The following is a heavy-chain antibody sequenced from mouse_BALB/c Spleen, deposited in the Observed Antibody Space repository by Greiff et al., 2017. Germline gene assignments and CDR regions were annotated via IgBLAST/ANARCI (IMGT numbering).Heavy chain of an antibody. CDR1: GYTFTSYW. CDR3: ARSGYYGSSLSWFAY. V-gene: IGHV1-7*01. Sequence: QVQLQQSGAELAKPGASVKMSCKASGYTFTSYWMHWVKQRPGQGLEWIGYINPSTGYTEYNQKFKDKATLTADKSSSTAYMQLSSLTSEDSAVYYCARSGYYGSSLSWFAYWGQGTLVTVSA. J-gene: IGHJ3*01. CDR2: INPSTGYT. D-gene: IGHD1-1*01.